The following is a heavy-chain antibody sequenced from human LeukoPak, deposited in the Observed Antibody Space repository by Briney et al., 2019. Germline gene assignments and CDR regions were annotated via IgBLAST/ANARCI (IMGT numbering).Heavy chain of an antibody. V-gene: IGHV3-15*01. CDR1: GFTVSSNY. Sequence: PGGSLRLSCAASGFTVSSNYMSWVRQAPGKGLEWVGRIISKTDGGTTDYAAPVKGRFTISRDDSKNTLYLRMNSLKTEDTAVYYCTTDPLIVVVPAAIGGVQNDAFDIWGQGTMVTVSS. J-gene: IGHJ3*02. D-gene: IGHD2-2*01. CDR3: TTDPLIVVVPAAIGGVQNDAFDI. CDR2: IISKTDGGTT.